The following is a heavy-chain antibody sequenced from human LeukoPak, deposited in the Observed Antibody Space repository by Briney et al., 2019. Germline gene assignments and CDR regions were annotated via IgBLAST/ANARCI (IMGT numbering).Heavy chain of an antibody. Sequence: PSETLSLTCAVSGGSISSGGYSWSWIRQPPGKGLEWIGYIYHSGSTYYNPSLKSRVTISVDRSKNQFSLKLSSVTAADTAVYYCARVSGWYYGMRTYYFDYWGQGTLVTVSS. D-gene: IGHD6-19*01. J-gene: IGHJ4*02. CDR1: GGSISSGGYS. CDR3: ARVSGWYYGMRTYYFDY. V-gene: IGHV4-30-2*01. CDR2: IYHSGST.